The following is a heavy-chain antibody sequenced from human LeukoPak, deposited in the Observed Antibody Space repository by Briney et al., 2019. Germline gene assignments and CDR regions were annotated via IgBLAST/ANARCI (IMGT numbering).Heavy chain of an antibody. CDR1: GFTFSSSW. CDR2: IKQDGSEK. CDR3: ARDHSAPEIQLWTSTPDY. D-gene: IGHD5-18*01. J-gene: IGHJ4*02. Sequence: GGSLRLSCAASGFTFSSSWMSWVRQAPGKELEWVANIKQDGSEKHYVDSVKGRFTISRDNAKNSLYLQMNSLRAEDTAVYYCARDHSAPEIQLWTSTPDYWGQGTLVTVSS. V-gene: IGHV3-7*03.